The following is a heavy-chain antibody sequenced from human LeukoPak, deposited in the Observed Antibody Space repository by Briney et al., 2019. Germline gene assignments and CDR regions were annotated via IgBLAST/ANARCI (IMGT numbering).Heavy chain of an antibody. D-gene: IGHD1-26*01. CDR2: IYYGGST. V-gene: IGHV4-39*01. CDR1: GGSISSNRHY. Sequence: SETLSLTCTVSGGSISSNRHYWGWIRQPPGKGLEWIGNIYYGGSTYYNPSLKSRATISVDTSKNQFSLKLSSVTAADTAVYYCTRLLKYSGSYYCDYWGQGSLVTVSS. CDR3: TRLLKYSGSYYCDY. J-gene: IGHJ4*02.